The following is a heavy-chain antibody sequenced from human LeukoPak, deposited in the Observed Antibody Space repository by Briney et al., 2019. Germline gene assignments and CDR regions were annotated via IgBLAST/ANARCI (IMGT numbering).Heavy chain of an antibody. Sequence: SETLSLTCAVYGGSFSGYYWSWIRQPPGKGLEWIGEINHSGSTNYNPSLKSRVTISVDTSKNQFSLKLSSVTAADTAVYYCARGLGIAVAGTGNWLDPWGQGTLVTVSS. CDR3: ARGLGIAVAGTGNWLDP. CDR2: INHSGST. CDR1: GGSFSGYY. J-gene: IGHJ5*02. D-gene: IGHD6-19*01. V-gene: IGHV4-34*01.